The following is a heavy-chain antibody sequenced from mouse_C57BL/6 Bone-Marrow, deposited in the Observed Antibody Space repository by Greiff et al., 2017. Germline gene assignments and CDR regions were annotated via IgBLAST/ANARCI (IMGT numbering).Heavy chain of an antibody. CDR2: IYPRSGHT. Sequence: VQLQQSGAELARPGASVKLSCKASGYTFTSYGISWVKQRTGQGLEWIGEIYPRSGHTYYNEKFKGKATLTADKSSSTAYMELRSLTSEDSAVYFCASGILWGQGTLVTVSA. V-gene: IGHV1-81*01. CDR3: ASGIL. CDR1: GYTFTSYG. J-gene: IGHJ3*01.